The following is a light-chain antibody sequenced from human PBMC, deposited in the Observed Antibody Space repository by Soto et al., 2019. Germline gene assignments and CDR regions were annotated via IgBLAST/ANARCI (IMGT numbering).Light chain of an antibody. J-gene: IGKJ5*01. CDR3: QQGYSTTPIT. Sequence: DIQITQSPASLSAPIGDRVSITCRASQSIKNYLNWYQHKPGAAPKLLIFGASNLESGVPSRFSGSGSGTEFTLSISSLQPEDFATYYCQQGYSTTPITFGQGTRLEIK. CDR1: QSIKNY. CDR2: GAS. V-gene: IGKV1-39*01.